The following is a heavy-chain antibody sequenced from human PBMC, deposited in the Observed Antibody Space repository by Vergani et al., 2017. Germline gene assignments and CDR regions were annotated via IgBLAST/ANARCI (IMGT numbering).Heavy chain of an antibody. CDR2: IYYSGST. J-gene: IGHJ5*02. Sequence: QLQLQESGPGLVKPSETLCLTCTVSGGSISSSSYYWGWIRQPPGKGLEWIGSIYYSGSTYYNPSLKSRVTISVDTSKNQFSLKLSSVTAADTAVYYCARRXSSSWYQEYNWFDPWGQGTLVTVSS. V-gene: IGHV4-39*01. D-gene: IGHD6-13*01. CDR3: ARRXSSSWYQEYNWFDP. CDR1: GGSISSSSYY.